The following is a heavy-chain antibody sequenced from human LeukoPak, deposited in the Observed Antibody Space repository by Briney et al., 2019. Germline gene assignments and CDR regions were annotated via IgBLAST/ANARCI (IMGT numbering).Heavy chain of an antibody. V-gene: IGHV6-1*01. CDR2: TYYRSKWYN. J-gene: IGHJ4*02. D-gene: IGHD6-19*01. CDR1: GDSVSSNSAA. CDR3: ARDYGYGQWLGDYYFDY. Sequence: SQTLSLTCAISGDSVSSNSAAWNWIKQSPSRGLEWLGSTYYRSKWYNDYAVSVKSRLTITPDTSKNQFSLQLNSVTPEDTAVYYCARDYGYGQWLGDYYFDYWGQGTLVTVSS.